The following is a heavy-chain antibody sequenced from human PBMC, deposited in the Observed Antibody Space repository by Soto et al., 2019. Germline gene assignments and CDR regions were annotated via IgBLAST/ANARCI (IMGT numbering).Heavy chain of an antibody. J-gene: IGHJ4*02. CDR1: GGSISSGGSS. V-gene: IGHV4-30-2*01. Sequence: QLQLQESGSGLVKPSQTLSLTCAVSGGSISSGGSSWSWIRQPPGKGLEGIGYIDHSGSTYYNPPLKRRVTISVDRSKNQFSLKLSSVTAADTAVYYCARAGVVGATALVYLGQGTLVTVSS. CDR2: IDHSGST. D-gene: IGHD1-26*01. CDR3: ARAGVVGATALVY.